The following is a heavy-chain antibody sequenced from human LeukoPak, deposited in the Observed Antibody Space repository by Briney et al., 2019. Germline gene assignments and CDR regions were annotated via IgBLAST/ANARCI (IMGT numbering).Heavy chain of an antibody. D-gene: IGHD6-19*01. J-gene: IGHJ4*02. Sequence: PGGSLRLSCAASGFTFCSYAMSWVRQAPGKGLEWVSAISGSGGSTYYADSVKGRLTISRDNSKNSLYLQMNSLRAEDTAVYYCARDPDSSGRGWGQGTLVTVSS. CDR1: GFTFCSYA. CDR3: ARDPDSSGRG. CDR2: ISGSGGST. V-gene: IGHV3-23*01.